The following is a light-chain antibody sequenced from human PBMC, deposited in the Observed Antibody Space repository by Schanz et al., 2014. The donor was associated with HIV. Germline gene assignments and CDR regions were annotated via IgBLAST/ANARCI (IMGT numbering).Light chain of an antibody. Sequence: QSALTQPASVSGSPGQSITISCTGTSSDVGGYNYVSWYQQHPGKAPKLMIYEVSKRPSGVSNRFSGSKSGNTAYLTISGLQAEDEADYYCSSYTTNRTVTFGGGTKLTVL. V-gene: IGLV2-14*01. CDR3: SSYTTNRTVT. CDR1: SSDVGGYNY. J-gene: IGLJ2*01. CDR2: EVS.